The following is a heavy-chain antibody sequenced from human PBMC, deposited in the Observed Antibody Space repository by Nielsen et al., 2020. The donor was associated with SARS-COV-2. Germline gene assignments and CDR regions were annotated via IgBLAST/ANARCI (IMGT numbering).Heavy chain of an antibody. D-gene: IGHD3-3*01. J-gene: IGHJ6*02. CDR1: GFTFSSYW. V-gene: IGHV3-7*03. CDR2: IKQDGSEK. CDR3: ARVEGTTIFGVFIQYGMDV. Sequence: GGSLRLSCAASGFTFSSYWMSWVRQAPGKGLEWVANIKQDGSEKYYVDSVKGRFTISRDNAKNSLYLQMNSLRAEDTAVYYCARVEGTTIFGVFIQYGMDVWGQGTTVTVSS.